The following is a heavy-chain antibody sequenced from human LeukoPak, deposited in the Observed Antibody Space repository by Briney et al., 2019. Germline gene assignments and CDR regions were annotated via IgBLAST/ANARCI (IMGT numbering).Heavy chain of an antibody. CDR2: ISAYNGNT. J-gene: IGHJ4*02. CDR3: ARKAQLAAAGWVFDY. CDR1: GYTFTSYG. V-gene: IGHV1-18*01. D-gene: IGHD6-13*01. Sequence: ASVKVSCKASGYTFTSYGISWVRRAPGQGLEWMGWISAYNGNTNYAQKLQGRVTMTRDTSTSTVYMELSSLRSEDTAVYYCARKAQLAAAGWVFDYWGQGTLVTVSS.